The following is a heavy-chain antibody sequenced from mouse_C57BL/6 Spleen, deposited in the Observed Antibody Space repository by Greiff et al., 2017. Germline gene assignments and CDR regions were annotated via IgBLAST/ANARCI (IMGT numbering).Heavy chain of an antibody. CDR3: TVYYGSSYQYYFDY. V-gene: IGHV6-3*01. Sequence: EVKVEESGGGLVQPGGSMKLSCVASGFTFSNYWMNWVRQSPEKGLEWVAQIRLKSDNYATHYAESVKGRFTISRDDSKSSVYLQMNNLRAEDTGIYYCTVYYGSSYQYYFDYWGQGTTLTVSS. CDR2: IRLKSDNYAT. CDR1: GFTFSNYW. J-gene: IGHJ2*01. D-gene: IGHD1-1*01.